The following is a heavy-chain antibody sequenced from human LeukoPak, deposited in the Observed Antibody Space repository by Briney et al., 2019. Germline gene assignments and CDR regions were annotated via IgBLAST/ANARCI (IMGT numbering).Heavy chain of an antibody. V-gene: IGHV1-18*01. CDR1: GYTFTSYG. CDR2: ISAYNGNT. D-gene: IGHD6-13*01. CDR3: ARTSSSWYLNFDY. J-gene: IGHJ4*02. Sequence: ASVKVSCKASGYTFTSYGISWVRQAPGQGLEWMGWISAYNGNTNYAQKLQGRVTMTTDTSTSTAYVELRSLRSDDTAVYYCARTSSSWYLNFDYWGQGTLVTVSS.